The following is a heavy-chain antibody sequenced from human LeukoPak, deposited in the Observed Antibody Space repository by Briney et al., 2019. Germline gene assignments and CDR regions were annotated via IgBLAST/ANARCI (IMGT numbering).Heavy chain of an antibody. J-gene: IGHJ4*02. CDR3: ARLGYCSGGSCYYIDY. Sequence: SETLSLTCTVSGGSISSYYWSWMRQPPGKGLEWIGFIHYTGSTNYNPSLKSRLTMSVDTSKNQFSLKLSPVTAADAAVYYCARLGYCSGGSCYYIDYWGQGTLVTVSS. CDR2: IHYTGST. V-gene: IGHV4-59*01. D-gene: IGHD2-15*01. CDR1: GGSISSYY.